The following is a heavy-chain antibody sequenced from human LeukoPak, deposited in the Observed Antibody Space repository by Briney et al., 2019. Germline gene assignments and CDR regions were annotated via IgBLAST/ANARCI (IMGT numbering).Heavy chain of an antibody. V-gene: IGHV3-7*01. CDR2: IKQDGSQK. J-gene: IGHJ4*02. Sequence: GGSLRLSCAASGFIFSSYWMSWVRQAPGKGLEWVANIKQDGSQKYYVDSVKGRFTISRDNAKNSLYLQMNSLRAEDTAVYYCARAYFDFWGQGTLVTVPS. CDR1: GFIFSSYW. CDR3: ARAYFDF.